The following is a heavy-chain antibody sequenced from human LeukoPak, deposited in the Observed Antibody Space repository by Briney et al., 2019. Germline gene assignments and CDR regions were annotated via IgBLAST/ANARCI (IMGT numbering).Heavy chain of an antibody. CDR1: GGSITSTNY. V-gene: IGHV4-4*02. CDR2: VNLQGST. J-gene: IGHJ4*02. CDR3: AREGGPYRPLDY. Sequence: SETLSLTCGVSGGSITSTNYWTWVRQPPGKGLEWIGEVNLQGSTNYNPSLMGRVAISVDMSENHISLQLTSVTTADTAVYYCAREGGPYRPLDYSGQGTLVTVSS.